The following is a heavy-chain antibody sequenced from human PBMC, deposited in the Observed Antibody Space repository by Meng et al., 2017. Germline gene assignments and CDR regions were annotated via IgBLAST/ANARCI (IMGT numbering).Heavy chain of an antibody. J-gene: IGHJ4*02. Sequence: SVKVSCKASGGTFSSYAISWVRQAPGQGLEWMRGIIPIFGTANYAQKFQGRVTITADESTSTAYMELSSLRSEDTAVYYCARAVQKKYSSGWYSPRTYYFDYWGQGTLVTVSS. CDR1: GGTFSSYA. CDR3: ARAVQKKYSSGWYSPRTYYFDY. D-gene: IGHD6-19*01. CDR2: IIPIFGTA. V-gene: IGHV1-69*13.